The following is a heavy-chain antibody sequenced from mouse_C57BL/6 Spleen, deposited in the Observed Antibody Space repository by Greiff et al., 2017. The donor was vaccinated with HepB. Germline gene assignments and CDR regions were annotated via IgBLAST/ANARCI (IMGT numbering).Heavy chain of an antibody. D-gene: IGHD2-4*01. CDR3: ARPGLRQAYFDV. CDR2: ISSGSSTI. Sequence: EVNLVDSGGGLVKPGGSLKLSCAASGFTFSDYGMHWVRQAPEKGLEWVAYISSGSSTIYYADTVKGRFTISRDNAKNTLFLQMTSLRSEDTAMYYCARPGLRQAYFDVWGTGTTVTVSS. J-gene: IGHJ1*03. V-gene: IGHV5-17*01. CDR1: GFTFSDYG.